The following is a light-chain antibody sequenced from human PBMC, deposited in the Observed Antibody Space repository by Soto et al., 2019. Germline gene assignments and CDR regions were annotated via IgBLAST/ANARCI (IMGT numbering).Light chain of an antibody. CDR2: ANN. Sequence: QSVLTEPPSVSGAPGQRVTISCTGSSSNIGTGYDVHWYQQLPGTAPKLLIYANNNRPSGVPDRFSGSKSGTSASLAITGLRAEDEADYYCQSYDSSLTGRYVFGTGTKVNVL. CDR1: SSNIGTGYD. V-gene: IGLV1-40*01. J-gene: IGLJ1*01. CDR3: QSYDSSLTGRYV.